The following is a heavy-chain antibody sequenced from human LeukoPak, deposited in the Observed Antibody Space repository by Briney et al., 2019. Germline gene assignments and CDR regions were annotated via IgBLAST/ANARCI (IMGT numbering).Heavy chain of an antibody. D-gene: IGHD3-16*01. CDR1: GFTFSSYG. V-gene: IGHV3-7*03. Sequence: GGSLRLSCAASGFTFSSYGMHWIRQAPGKRLEWVAKTDESGSAKFYVDSVKGRFTISRDNAKNSLYLQMNSLRADDAAVYYCASGYDSGYWGQGTLVTVSS. CDR3: ASGYDSGY. J-gene: IGHJ4*02. CDR2: TDESGSAK.